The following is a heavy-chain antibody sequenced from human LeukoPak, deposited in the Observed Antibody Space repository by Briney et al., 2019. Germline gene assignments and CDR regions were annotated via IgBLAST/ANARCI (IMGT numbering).Heavy chain of an antibody. CDR2: ISGSGGST. Sequence: GGSLRLSCAASGFTFSSYAMSWVRQAPGKGLEWASAISGSGGSTYYADSVKGRFTISRDNSKNMLYLQMNSLRAEDTAVYYCAKGWITIFGVVIGAFDIWGQGTMVTVSS. J-gene: IGHJ3*02. CDR3: AKGWITIFGVVIGAFDI. CDR1: GFTFSSYA. V-gene: IGHV3-23*01. D-gene: IGHD3-3*01.